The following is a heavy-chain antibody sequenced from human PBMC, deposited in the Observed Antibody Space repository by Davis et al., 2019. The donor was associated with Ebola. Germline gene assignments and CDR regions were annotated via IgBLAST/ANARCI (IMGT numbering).Heavy chain of an antibody. CDR2: INAGNGNT. V-gene: IGHV1-3*01. CDR3: ARTTVVTRVIDY. J-gene: IGHJ4*02. CDR1: AYTFTSYA. D-gene: IGHD4-23*01. Sequence: ASSMVSCYASAYTFTSYAMNWVRHAPAQRLEWLGSINAGNGNTKYSQNFQGRVTITRDTSASTAYMELSSLRSEDTAVYYCARTTVVTRVIDYWGQGALVTVSS.